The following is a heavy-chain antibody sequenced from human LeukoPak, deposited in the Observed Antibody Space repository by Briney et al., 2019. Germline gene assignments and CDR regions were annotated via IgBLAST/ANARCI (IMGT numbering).Heavy chain of an antibody. Sequence: PSETLSLTCTVSGGSISSYYWSWIRQPAGKGLEWIGRIYTSGSTNYNPSLKSRVTMSVDTSKNQFSLKLSSVTAADTAVYYCAREDTIFGVVSFDYWGQGTLVTVSS. CDR3: AREDTIFGVVSFDY. CDR2: IYTSGST. D-gene: IGHD3-3*01. CDR1: GGSISSYY. J-gene: IGHJ4*02. V-gene: IGHV4-4*07.